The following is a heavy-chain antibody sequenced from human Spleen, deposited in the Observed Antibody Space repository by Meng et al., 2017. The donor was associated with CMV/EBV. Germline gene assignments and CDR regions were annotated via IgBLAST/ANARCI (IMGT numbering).Heavy chain of an antibody. D-gene: IGHD2-2*01. CDR1: GGSISSSSYY. J-gene: IGHJ5*02. CDR2: IYYSGST. Sequence: SETLSLTCTVSGGSISSSSYYWGWIRQPPGKGLEWIGSIYYSGSTYYNPSLKSRVTISVDTSKNQFSLKLSSVTAADTAVYYCARAPRTYCRATGCPNWFDPWGQGTPVTVSS. V-gene: IGHV4-39*07. CDR3: ARAPRTYCRATGCPNWFDP.